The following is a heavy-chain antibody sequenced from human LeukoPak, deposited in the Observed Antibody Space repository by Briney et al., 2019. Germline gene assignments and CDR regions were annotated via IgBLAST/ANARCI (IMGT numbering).Heavy chain of an antibody. J-gene: IGHJ2*01. D-gene: IGHD3-16*01. CDR3: AHRRAHHYETTSYSYRFVDV. V-gene: IGHV2-5*02. CDR2: IYWDDDK. Sequence: SGPTLVNPTQTLTLTCTFSGFSLDTRGVAVGWIRQPPVKALEWLAVIYWDDDKRSSPSLKGRLTITKDTSKNQVVLTMTNMDPVDTATYYCAHRRAHHYETTSYSYRFVDVWGRGALVTVSS. CDR1: GFSLDTRGVA.